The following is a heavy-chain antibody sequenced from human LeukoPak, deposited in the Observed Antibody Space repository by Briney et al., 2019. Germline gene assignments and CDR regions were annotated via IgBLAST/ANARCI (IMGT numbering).Heavy chain of an antibody. CDR1: GGSFSGYY. J-gene: IGHJ4*02. CDR3: ARVHCSSTSCYRPRGYFDY. CDR2: INHSGST. V-gene: IGHV4-34*01. Sequence: SETLSLTCAVYGGSFSGYYWSWISQPPGKGLEWIGEINHSGSTNYNPSLKSRVTISVDTSKNQFSLKLSSVTAADTAVYYCARVHCSSTSCYRPRGYFDYWGQGTLVTVSS. D-gene: IGHD2-2*01.